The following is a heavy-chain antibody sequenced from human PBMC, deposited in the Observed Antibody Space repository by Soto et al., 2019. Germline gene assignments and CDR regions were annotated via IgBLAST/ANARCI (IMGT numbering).Heavy chain of an antibody. CDR2: IYYSGST. D-gene: IGHD2-2*01. CDR3: ARHSGPYASSWFDY. V-gene: IGHV4-39*01. J-gene: IGHJ5*01. CDR1: GGSISSSNYY. Sequence: SETLSLPGRVSGGSISSSNYYWGWIRQPPGKGLEWIGSIYYSGSTYYNPSLKSRVTISVDTSKNQFSLKVNSVTAADTAVYHCARHSGPYASSWFDYWGQGILVTVSS.